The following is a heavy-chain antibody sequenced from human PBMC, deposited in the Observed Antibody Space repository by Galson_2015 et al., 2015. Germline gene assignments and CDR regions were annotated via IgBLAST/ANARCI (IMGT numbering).Heavy chain of an antibody. CDR1: EFTFSSYY. V-gene: IGHV3-21*01. D-gene: IGHD3-3*01. Sequence: SLRISCAASEFTFSSYYMRWVRQAPGKGLEWVSSISSTTTYVYYAESVKGRFTMSRDNAKNSLYLQMNSLGAEDTAVYYCARQILDYDFWSGYYPTNFYYWGQGTLVTVSS. CDR2: ISSTTTYV. J-gene: IGHJ4*02. CDR3: ARQILDYDFWSGYYPTNFYY.